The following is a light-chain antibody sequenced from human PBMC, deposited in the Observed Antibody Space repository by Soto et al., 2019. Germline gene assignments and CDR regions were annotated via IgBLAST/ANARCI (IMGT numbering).Light chain of an antibody. Sequence: QSALTQPPSASGSPGQSVTISCTGTSSDVGGYDYVSWYQQHPGKAPKLMIYEVSKRPSGVPDRFSGSTSGNTASLTVSGLQAEDEADYYCSSYTGSSNYVFGTGTKVTVL. J-gene: IGLJ1*01. V-gene: IGLV2-8*01. CDR3: SSYTGSSNYV. CDR1: SSDVGGYDY. CDR2: EVS.